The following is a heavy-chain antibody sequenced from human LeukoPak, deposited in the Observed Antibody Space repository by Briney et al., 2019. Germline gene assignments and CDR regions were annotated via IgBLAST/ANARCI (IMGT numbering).Heavy chain of an antibody. J-gene: IGHJ4*02. CDR2: IYSGGST. CDR3: ARGSGSYPSYYFDY. Sequence: GGSLRLSCAAPGFTVSSNYMSWVRQAPERGLEWVSVIYSGGSTYYANSVKGRFTISRHNSKNTLYLQMNSLRAEDTAVYYCARGSGSYPSYYFDYWGQGTLVTVSS. CDR1: GFTVSSNY. D-gene: IGHD1-26*01. V-gene: IGHV3-53*04.